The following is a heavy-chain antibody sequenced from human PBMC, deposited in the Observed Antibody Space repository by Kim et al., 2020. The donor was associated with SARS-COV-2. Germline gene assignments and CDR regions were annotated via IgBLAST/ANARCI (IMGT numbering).Heavy chain of an antibody. V-gene: IGHV3-30*18. D-gene: IGHD6-19*01. CDR1: GFTFSSYG. J-gene: IGHJ6*02. Sequence: GGSLRLSCAASGFTFSSYGMHWVRQAPGKGLEWVAVISYDGSNKYYADSVKGRFTISRDNSKNTLYLQMNSLRAEDTAVYYCAKERIAVAGTPYYYYGMDVWGQGTTVTVSS. CDR2: ISYDGSNK. CDR3: AKERIAVAGTPYYYYGMDV.